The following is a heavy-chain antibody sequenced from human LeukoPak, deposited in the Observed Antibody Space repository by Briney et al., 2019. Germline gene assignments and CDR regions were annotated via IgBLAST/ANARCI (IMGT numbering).Heavy chain of an antibody. D-gene: IGHD4-11*01. CDR1: GFTFSSYS. CDR3: TTRPTVTTKSVDY. CDR2: IKSKTDGGTT. Sequence: GGSLRLSCAASGFTFSSYSMSWVRQAPGKGLEWVGRIKSKTDGGTTDYAAPVKGRFTISRDDSKNTLYLQMNSLKTEDTAVYYCTTRPTVTTKSVDYWGQGTLVTVSS. V-gene: IGHV3-15*01. J-gene: IGHJ4*02.